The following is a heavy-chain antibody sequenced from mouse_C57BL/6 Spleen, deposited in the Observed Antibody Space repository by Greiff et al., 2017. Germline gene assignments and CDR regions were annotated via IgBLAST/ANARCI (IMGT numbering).Heavy chain of an antibody. CDR3: ARRLRLVYWDFDG. D-gene: IGHD1-1*01. V-gene: IGHV1-18*01. J-gene: IGHJ1*03. CDR2: INPNNGGT. CDR1: GYTFTDYN. Sequence: VQLQQSGPELVKPGASVKIPCKASGYTFTDYNMDWVKQSHGKSLEWIGDINPNNGGTIYNQKFKGKATLTVDKSSSTAYMELRSLTSEDTAVYYCARRLRLVYWDFDGWGTGTTVTVSS.